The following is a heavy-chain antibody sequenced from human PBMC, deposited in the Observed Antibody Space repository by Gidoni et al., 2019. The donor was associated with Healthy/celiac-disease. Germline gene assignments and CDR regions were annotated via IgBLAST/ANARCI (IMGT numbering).Heavy chain of an antibody. CDR2: ISGSGGST. CDR1: GFTVSSYA. D-gene: IGHD2-15*01. J-gene: IGHJ5*02. V-gene: IGHV3-23*01. Sequence: EVQLLESGGGLVQPGGSLRLSCAASGFTVSSYAMGWVRQAPGKGLEWVAAISGSGGSTYYADSVKGRFTISRDNSKNTLYLQMNSLRAEDTAVYYCAKRVAAPPPGWFDPWGQGTLVTVSS. CDR3: AKRVAAPPPGWFDP.